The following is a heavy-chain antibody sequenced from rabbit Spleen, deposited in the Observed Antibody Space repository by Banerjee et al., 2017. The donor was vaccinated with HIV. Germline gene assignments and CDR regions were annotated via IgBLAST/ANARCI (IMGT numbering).Heavy chain of an antibody. CDR1: GVSFSSNNY. Sequence: SLEESGGDLVKPGASLTLTCTASGVSFSSNNYMCWVRQAPGKGLEWIGYIEPIFGKTYYANWVNGRFTISSHNAQNTLYLQLSSLTAADTATYFCARDLAGYVGFGYISYLDLWGQGTLVTVS. V-gene: IGHV1S40*01. CDR2: IEPIFGKT. CDR3: ARDLAGYVGFGYISYLDL. J-gene: IGHJ4*01. D-gene: IGHD4-2*01.